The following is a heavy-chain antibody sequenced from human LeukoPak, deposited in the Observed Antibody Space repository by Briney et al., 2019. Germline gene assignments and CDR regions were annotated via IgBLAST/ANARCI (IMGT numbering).Heavy chain of an antibody. Sequence: GGSLRLSCAVSGLTFISYWMHWVRQAPGKGLVWVSRITTDGSSTTYADSVKGRFTISRDNAKNTLYLQMSSLRAEDTAVYYCGRDTSYGMYVWGPGTTVSVSS. V-gene: IGHV3-74*01. CDR2: ITTDGSST. J-gene: IGHJ6*02. CDR1: GLTFISYW. CDR3: GRDTSYGMYV. D-gene: IGHD2/OR15-2a*01.